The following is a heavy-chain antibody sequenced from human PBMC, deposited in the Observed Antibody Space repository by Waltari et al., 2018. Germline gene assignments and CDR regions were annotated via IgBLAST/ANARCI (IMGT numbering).Heavy chain of an antibody. J-gene: IGHJ6*02. V-gene: IGHV4-34*01. Sequence: QVQLQQWGAGLLKPSETLSLTCAVYGGSFSGYYWSWIRQPPGKGLEWIGEINHSGSTNYNPALKSRVTISVDTSKNQFSLKLSSVTAADTAVYYCARTLVFGVVIIRGYYYYGMDVWGQGTTVTVSS. D-gene: IGHD3-3*01. CDR2: INHSGST. CDR1: GGSFSGYY. CDR3: ARTLVFGVVIIRGYYYYGMDV.